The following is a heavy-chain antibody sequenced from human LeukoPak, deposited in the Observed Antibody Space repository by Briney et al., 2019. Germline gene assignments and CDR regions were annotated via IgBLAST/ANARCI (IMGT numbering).Heavy chain of an antibody. D-gene: IGHD1-26*01. CDR1: GVSIGSGYY. V-gene: IGHV4-38-2*02. J-gene: IGHJ4*02. CDR3: AREIVGAGSFDY. CDR2: IHYGGTT. Sequence: SETLSLTCTVSGVSIGSGYYWAWIRQPPGKGLEWIGSIHYGGTTHYNPSLKSRVTISVDTSKNQFSLKLSSVTAADTAVYYCAREIVGAGSFDYWGQGTLVTVSS.